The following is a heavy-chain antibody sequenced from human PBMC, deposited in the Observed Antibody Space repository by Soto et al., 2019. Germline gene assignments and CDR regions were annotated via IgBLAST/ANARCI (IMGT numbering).Heavy chain of an antibody. CDR2: VYYTGST. J-gene: IGHJ4*02. V-gene: IGHV4-59*01. CDR3: ARGRTVRNYADDSSDYFYFFDY. CDR1: GDSISTFY. D-gene: IGHD3-22*01. Sequence: SETLSLTCTVSGDSISTFYWGWMRQSPGKELEWIGYVYYTGSTNYNPSLKSRVTISVDRSKNQFSLKLTSANAADTAVYYCARGRTVRNYADDSSDYFYFFDYWGQGAQVTVSS.